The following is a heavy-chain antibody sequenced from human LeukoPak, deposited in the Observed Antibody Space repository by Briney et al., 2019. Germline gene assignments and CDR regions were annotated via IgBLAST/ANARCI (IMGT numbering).Heavy chain of an antibody. CDR1: GFTFSSYG. D-gene: IGHD6-19*01. Sequence: GGSLRLSCAASGFTFSSYGMHWVRQAPGKGLEWVAVIWYDGSNKYYAASVKGRFTISRDNSKNTLYLQMNSLRAEDTAVYYCARDKQWLVPWFDPWGQGTLVTVSS. V-gene: IGHV3-33*01. CDR2: IWYDGSNK. J-gene: IGHJ5*02. CDR3: ARDKQWLVPWFDP.